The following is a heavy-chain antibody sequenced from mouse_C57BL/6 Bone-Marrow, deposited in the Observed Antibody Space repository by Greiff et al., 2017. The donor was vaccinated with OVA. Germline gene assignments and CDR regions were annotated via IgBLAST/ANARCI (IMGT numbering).Heavy chain of an antibody. CDR2: INPSSGYT. V-gene: IGHV1-7*01. D-gene: IGHD2-3*01. CDR1: GYTFTSYW. CDR3: ANDGYSAWFAY. Sequence: VQLQQSGAELAKPGASVKLSCKASGYTFTSYWMHWVKQRPGQGLEWIGYINPSSGYTKYNQTFKDKATLTADKSSSTAYMQLSSLTYEDSAVYCCANDGYSAWFAYWGQGTLVTVSA. J-gene: IGHJ3*01.